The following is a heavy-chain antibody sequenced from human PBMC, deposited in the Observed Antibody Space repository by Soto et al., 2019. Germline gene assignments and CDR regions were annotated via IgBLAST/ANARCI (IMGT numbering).Heavy chain of an antibody. CDR3: ARGCSSTSCHDAFDI. D-gene: IGHD2-2*01. Sequence: QVQLQQWGAGLLKPSETLSLTCAVYGGSFSGYYWSWIRQPPGKGLEWIGEINHSGSTNYNPSLKSRVTISVDTSKNQFSLKLSSVTAADTAVYYCARGCSSTSCHDAFDIWGQGTMVTVSS. V-gene: IGHV4-34*01. CDR2: INHSGST. J-gene: IGHJ3*02. CDR1: GGSFSGYY.